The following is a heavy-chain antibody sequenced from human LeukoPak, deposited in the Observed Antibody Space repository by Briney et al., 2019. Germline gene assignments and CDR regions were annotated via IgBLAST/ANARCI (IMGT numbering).Heavy chain of an antibody. V-gene: IGHV3-74*01. CDR1: GFTFPNYV. D-gene: IGHD5-12*01. CDR3: TRGYVGIDY. Sequence: PGGSPRLSCAASGFTFPNYVMSWVRRAPGKGLVWVSRINTDGSSTIYADSVKGRFTISRDNAKNTLYLQMNSLRAEDTAVYYCTRGYVGIDYWGQGTLVTVSS. J-gene: IGHJ4*02. CDR2: INTDGSST.